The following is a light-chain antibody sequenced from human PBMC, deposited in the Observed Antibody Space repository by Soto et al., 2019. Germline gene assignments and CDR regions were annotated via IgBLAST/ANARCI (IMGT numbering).Light chain of an antibody. Sequence: EIVLTQSPGTLSLSPGERATLSCRASQSVSSNYLAWYQQKPGQAPRHLIYGASSRATGIPDRFSGSGSGTDFTLTISRLEPEDFAVYYCQQYGSPPLTFGGGTKVEIK. J-gene: IGKJ4*01. CDR2: GAS. V-gene: IGKV3-20*01. CDR1: QSVSSNY. CDR3: QQYGSPPLT.